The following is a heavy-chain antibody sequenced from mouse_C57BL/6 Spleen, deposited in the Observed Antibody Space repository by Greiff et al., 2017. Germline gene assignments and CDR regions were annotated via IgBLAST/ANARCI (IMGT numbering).Heavy chain of an antibody. CDR1: GFTFSSYG. CDR3: AREDYFDY. Sequence: VQLKESGGDLVKPGGSLKLSCAASGFTFSSYGMSWVRQTPDKRLEWVATISSGGSYTYYPDSVKGRFTISRDNAKNTLYLQMSSLKSEDTAMYYCAREDYFDYWGQGTTLTVSS. CDR2: ISSGGSYT. J-gene: IGHJ2*01. V-gene: IGHV5-6*01.